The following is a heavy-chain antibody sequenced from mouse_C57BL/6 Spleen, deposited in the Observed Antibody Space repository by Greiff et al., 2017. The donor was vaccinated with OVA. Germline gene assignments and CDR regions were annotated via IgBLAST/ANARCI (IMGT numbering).Heavy chain of an antibody. J-gene: IGHJ2*01. CDR3: ARQDYYGSSSYYFDY. Sequence: EVKVVESGGDLVKPGGSLKLSCAASGFTFSSYGMSWVRQTPDERLEWVATISSGGSYTYYPDSVKGRFTISRDNAKNTLYLQMSSLKSEDTAMYYCARQDYYGSSSYYFDYWGQGTTLTVSS. CDR1: GFTFSSYG. CDR2: ISSGGSYT. D-gene: IGHD1-1*01. V-gene: IGHV5-6*01.